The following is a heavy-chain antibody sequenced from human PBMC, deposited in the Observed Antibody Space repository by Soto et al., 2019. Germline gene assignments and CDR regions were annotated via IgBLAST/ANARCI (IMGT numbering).Heavy chain of an antibody. D-gene: IGHD1-26*01. J-gene: IGHJ4*02. Sequence: GPELRKPGASVNVSCKASGYTFSTYGISWVRQAPGQGLEWMGWISAYNHYTNYAQKFQGRVTMTTDTSTNTAYMELRSLRSGDTAMYFCARVGPSREVPYPFEYWGQGTLVTVSS. CDR1: GYTFSTYG. CDR3: ARVGPSREVPYPFEY. V-gene: IGHV1-18*01. CDR2: ISAYNHYT.